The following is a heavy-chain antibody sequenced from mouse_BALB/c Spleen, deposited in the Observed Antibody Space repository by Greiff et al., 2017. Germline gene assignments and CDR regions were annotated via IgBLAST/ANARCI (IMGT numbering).Heavy chain of an antibody. CDR2: ISSGGSYT. V-gene: IGHV5-9-3*01. J-gene: IGHJ3*01. Sequence: EVKVVESGGGLVKPGGSLKLSCAASGFTFSSYAMSWVRQTPEKRLEWVATISSGGSYTYYPDSVKGRFTISRDNAKNTLYLQMSSLRSEDTAMYYCARGENYEAYWGQGTLVTVSA. D-gene: IGHD1-1*01. CDR3: ARGENYEAY. CDR1: GFTFSSYA.